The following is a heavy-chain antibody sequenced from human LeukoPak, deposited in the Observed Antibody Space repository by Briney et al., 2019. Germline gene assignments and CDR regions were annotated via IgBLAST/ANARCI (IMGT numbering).Heavy chain of an antibody. CDR2: IIPIFGTA. CDR3: ARAPVNYDILTGYYKGGAFDI. CDR1: GGTFSIYA. D-gene: IGHD3-9*01. Sequence: GASVKVSCKASGGTFSIYAISWVRQAPGQGLEWMGGIIPIFGTANYAQKFQGRVTITADESTSTAYMELSSLRSEDTAVYYCARAPVNYDILTGYYKGGAFDIWGQGTMVTVSS. V-gene: IGHV1-69*01. J-gene: IGHJ3*02.